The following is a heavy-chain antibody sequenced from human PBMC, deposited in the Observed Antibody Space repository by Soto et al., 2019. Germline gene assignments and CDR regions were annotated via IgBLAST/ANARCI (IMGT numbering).Heavy chain of an antibody. D-gene: IGHD5-18*01. Sequence: PGGSLRLSCAASGFTFSSYGMHWVRQAPGKGLEWVAVISYDGSNKYYADSVKGRFTISRDNSKNTLYLQMNSLRAEDTAVYYCAKLRGYSYGYQDYWGQGTLVTVSS. CDR1: GFTFSSYG. J-gene: IGHJ4*02. CDR2: ISYDGSNK. CDR3: AKLRGYSYGYQDY. V-gene: IGHV3-30*18.